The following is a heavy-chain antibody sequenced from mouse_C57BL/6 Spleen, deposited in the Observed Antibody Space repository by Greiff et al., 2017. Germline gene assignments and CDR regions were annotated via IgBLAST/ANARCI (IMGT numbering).Heavy chain of an antibody. V-gene: IGHV5-4*01. CDR1: GFTFSSYA. CDR2: LSDGGSYT. CDR3: ARDEDSSGSWFAY. Sequence: EVMLVESGGGLVKPGGSLTLSCAASGFTFSSYAMSWVRQTPEKRLEWVAKLSDGGSYTYYPDNVNGRFTISRDNTKNNLYLQMSHLKSEDTAMYYCARDEDSSGSWFAYWGQGTLVTVSA. D-gene: IGHD3-2*02. J-gene: IGHJ3*01.